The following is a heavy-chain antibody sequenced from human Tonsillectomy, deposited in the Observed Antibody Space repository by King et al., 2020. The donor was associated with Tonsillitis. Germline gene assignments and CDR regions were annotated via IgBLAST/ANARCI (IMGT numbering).Heavy chain of an antibody. CDR2: ISCNGGST. V-gene: IGHV3-9*01. J-gene: IGHJ4*02. Sequence: VQLVESGGGLFKPGGSLSLSCAASGFTFSGYALHWVRQPPGKGLEWVSGISCNGGSTGYPDSVKGGFTSSRDNAKNSLYLQMNSLRAEDTALYYCAQGVAPQYYYDSSGYFNYWGQGTRVTVSS. CDR3: AQGVAPQYYYDSSGYFNY. D-gene: IGHD3-22*01. CDR1: GFTFSGYA.